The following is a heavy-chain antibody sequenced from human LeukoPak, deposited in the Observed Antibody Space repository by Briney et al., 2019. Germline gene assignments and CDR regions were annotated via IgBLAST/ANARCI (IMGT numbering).Heavy chain of an antibody. V-gene: IGHV3-33*01. CDR2: IWFDGSNI. Sequence: GGSLRPSCAASGFNFSSYGMHWVRQAPGKGLEWVTSIWFDGSNIHYADSVKGRVIISRDNSKSALYLQMNSLRAEDTAMYYCARDSLPMAVTGPFDHWGQGALVTVSS. J-gene: IGHJ4*02. D-gene: IGHD6-19*01. CDR3: ARDSLPMAVTGPFDH. CDR1: GFNFSSYG.